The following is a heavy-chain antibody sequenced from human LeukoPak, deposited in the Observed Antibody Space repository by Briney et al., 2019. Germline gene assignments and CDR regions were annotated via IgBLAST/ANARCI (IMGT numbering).Heavy chain of an antibody. V-gene: IGHV4-59*08. D-gene: IGHD2-15*01. J-gene: IGHJ4*02. CDR3: ARSGSYAAAGDY. CDR1: GGSISNYF. Sequence: PSETLSLTCTVSGGSISNYFWAWIRQPPGKGLEWIGYISKSGGTSYNTSFKSRLTISVDTSKDQFSLKLSSVTAADTAVYYCARSGSYAAAGDYWGQGTLVTVSS. CDR2: ISKSGGT.